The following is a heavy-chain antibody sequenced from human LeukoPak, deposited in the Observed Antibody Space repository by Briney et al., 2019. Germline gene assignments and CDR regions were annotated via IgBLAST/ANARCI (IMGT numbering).Heavy chain of an antibody. D-gene: IGHD3-22*01. CDR3: AVTYYYDSSIRPLDY. J-gene: IGHJ4*02. V-gene: IGHV1-18*01. Sequence: GASVTVSCKASGYTFTSYGISWVRQAPGQGLEGMGWISAYNGNTNYAQKLQGRVTMTTDTSTGTAYMELRSLRSDDTAVYYCAVTYYYDSSIRPLDYWGQGTLVTVSS. CDR2: ISAYNGNT. CDR1: GYTFTSYG.